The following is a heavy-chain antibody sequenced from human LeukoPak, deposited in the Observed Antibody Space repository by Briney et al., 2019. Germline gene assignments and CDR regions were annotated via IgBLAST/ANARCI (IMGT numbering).Heavy chain of an antibody. V-gene: IGHV1-8*01. CDR2: MNPNSGNT. CDR1: GYTFTSYD. J-gene: IGHJ4*02. CDR3: ARGLANAGSGWTENDY. Sequence: ASVKVSCKASGYTFTSYDINWVRQATGQGLEWMGWMNPNSGNTGYAQKFQGRVTMTRNTSISTAYMELSSLRSEDTAVYYCARGLANAGSGWTENDYWGQGTLDTVSS. D-gene: IGHD6-19*01.